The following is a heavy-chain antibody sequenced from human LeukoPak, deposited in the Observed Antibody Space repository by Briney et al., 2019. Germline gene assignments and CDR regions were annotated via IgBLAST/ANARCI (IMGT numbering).Heavy chain of an antibody. D-gene: IGHD2-21*01. V-gene: IGHV3-11*06. J-gene: IGHJ4*02. CDR3: ARAFVGYPPYYFAY. Sequence: PGGCLRLSRAASGFRFSDYYMSWIGQAAGKGLEWVSYISSSGSYTDYADSVRGRFTTSRDNAKKSLHLQMNSLRAEDTAMYYCARAFVGYPPYYFAYWGQGALVTVSS. CDR1: GFRFSDYY. CDR2: ISSSGSYT.